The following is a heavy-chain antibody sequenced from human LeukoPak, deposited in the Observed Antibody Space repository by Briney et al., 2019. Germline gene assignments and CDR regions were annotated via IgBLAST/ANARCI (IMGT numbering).Heavy chain of an antibody. CDR3: AKVLWFAEPDASDI. V-gene: IGHV3-23*01. CDR2: ITSSGGST. D-gene: IGHD3-10*01. J-gene: IGHJ3*02. Sequence: PGGSLRLSCAASQFIFSTYAMSWVRQPPGKGLEWVSGITSSGGSTYYADSVRGRFTISRDNSKNTLYLQMNSLRAGDTAVYYCAKVLWFAEPDASDIWGQGTTVTVSS. CDR1: QFIFSTYA.